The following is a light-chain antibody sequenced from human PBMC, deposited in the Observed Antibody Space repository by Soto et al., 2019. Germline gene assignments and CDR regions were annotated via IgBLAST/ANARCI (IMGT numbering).Light chain of an antibody. J-gene: IGKJ5*01. CDR3: QQYNNWHPVT. Sequence: EIVMTQSPVTLSVSPGERVTLSCRASQSVSSNLAWYQQRSGQAPRLLIYGASTRVTGIPARFSGSGSGTEFTLIISSLQSEDFAIYYCQQYNNWHPVTFGQGTRLEIK. CDR2: GAS. CDR1: QSVSSN. V-gene: IGKV3-15*01.